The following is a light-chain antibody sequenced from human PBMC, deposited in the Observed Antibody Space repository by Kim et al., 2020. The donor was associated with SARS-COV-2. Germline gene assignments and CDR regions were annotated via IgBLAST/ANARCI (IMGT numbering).Light chain of an antibody. J-gene: IGKJ1*01. Sequence: SPGERATPACRASQSVSRNNLAWHQQKPGQAPRLLIYGASSRATGIPDRFSGSGSGTDFTLTISRLEPEDFAVYYCQQYGNSPRTFGQGTKVDIK. CDR3: QQYGNSPRT. V-gene: IGKV3-20*01. CDR1: QSVSRNN. CDR2: GAS.